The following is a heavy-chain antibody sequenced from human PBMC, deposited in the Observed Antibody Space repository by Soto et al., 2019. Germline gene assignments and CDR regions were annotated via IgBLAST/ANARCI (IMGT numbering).Heavy chain of an antibody. CDR1: GFTFSSYA. D-gene: IGHD6-19*01. CDR3: ANDRSGWYYFDY. J-gene: IGHJ4*02. CDR2: ISNSDDST. Sequence: GGSLRLSCAASGFTFSSYAMSWVRQAPGKGLERVSTISNSDDSTYYADSVKGRFTISRDNSKNTLYLQMNSLGAEDTAVYSCANDRSGWYYFDYWGQGTLVTVYS. V-gene: IGHV3-23*01.